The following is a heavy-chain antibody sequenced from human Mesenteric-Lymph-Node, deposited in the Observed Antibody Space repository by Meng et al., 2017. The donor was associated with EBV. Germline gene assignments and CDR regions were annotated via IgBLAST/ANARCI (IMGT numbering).Heavy chain of an antibody. CDR3: ARDSNQVRGFDD. CDR2: IENSES. D-gene: IGHD3-10*01. CDR1: GFTFSGYS. Sequence: EVQLVESGGGLVKPGGSLRLSCAASGFTFSGYSMNWVRQAQGKGLEWGSTIENSESYYTGSVKGRFTIARDNAKNSLYLQMSSLRAEDTGVYYCARDSNQVRGFDDWGQGTMVTVSA. V-gene: IGHV3-21*01. J-gene: IGHJ4*02.